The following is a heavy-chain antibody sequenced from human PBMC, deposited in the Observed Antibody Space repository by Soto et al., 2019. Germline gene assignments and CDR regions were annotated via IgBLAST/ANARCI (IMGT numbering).Heavy chain of an antibody. CDR3: ARDSSYYGSGRGVLDY. CDR2: IYSDGST. Sequence: EVQLVESGGGLVQPGGSLRLSCAVSGFTVSTNYMSWVRQAPGKGLECVSIIYSDGSTYYADSVKGRFTTSRDSAKNTLYLQTDNLRADDTAVYYCARDSSYYGSGRGVLDYWGQGTLVTVSS. D-gene: IGHD3-10*01. CDR1: GFTVSTNY. V-gene: IGHV3-66*01. J-gene: IGHJ4*02.